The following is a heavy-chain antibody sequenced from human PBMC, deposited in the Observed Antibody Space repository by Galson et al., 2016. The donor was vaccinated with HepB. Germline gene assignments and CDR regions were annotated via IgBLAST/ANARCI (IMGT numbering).Heavy chain of an antibody. D-gene: IGHD3-10*01. J-gene: IGHJ2*01. CDR3: ARGRTTMVRGVYMSRNWYFDL. CDR1: GYNFTSYW. CDR2: IYPGDSDT. Sequence: QSGAEVKKPGESLKISCEASGYNFTSYWIGWVRQMPGKGLEWMGIIYPGDSDTRYSPSFQGQVTISADKSINTAYLQWRSPKASDIAMYYCARGRTTMVRGVYMSRNWYFDLWGRGTLVTVSS. V-gene: IGHV5-51*01.